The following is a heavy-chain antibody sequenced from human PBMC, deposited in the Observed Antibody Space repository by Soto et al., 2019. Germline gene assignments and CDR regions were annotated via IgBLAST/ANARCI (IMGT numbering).Heavy chain of an antibody. J-gene: IGHJ6*02. D-gene: IGHD3-3*01. V-gene: IGHV1-18*01. CDR3: ARDQLGDLEWLKYYYYGMDV. CDR1: GYTFTSYG. Sequence: ASVKVSCKASGYTFTSYGISWVRQAPGQGLEWMGWISAYNGNTNYAQKLQGRVTMTTDTSTSTAYMELRSLRSDDTAVYYCARDQLGDLEWLKYYYYGMDVWGQGTTVTVSS. CDR2: ISAYNGNT.